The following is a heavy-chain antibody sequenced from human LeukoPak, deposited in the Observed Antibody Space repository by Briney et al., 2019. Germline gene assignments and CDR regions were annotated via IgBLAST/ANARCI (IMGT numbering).Heavy chain of an antibody. Sequence: GGSLRLSCAASGFTFSSYGMHWVRQAPGKGLEWVAVISYDGSNKYYADSVKGRFTISRDNSKNTLYLQMNSLRAEDTAVYYCAKDGGSPFDYWGQGTLVTVSS. J-gene: IGHJ4*02. CDR1: GFTFSSYG. CDR2: ISYDGSNK. V-gene: IGHV3-30*18. CDR3: AKDGGSPFDY. D-gene: IGHD2-15*01.